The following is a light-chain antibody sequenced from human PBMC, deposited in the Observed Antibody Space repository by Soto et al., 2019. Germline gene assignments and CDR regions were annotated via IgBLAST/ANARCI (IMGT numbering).Light chain of an antibody. V-gene: IGLV3-21*02. CDR1: KLGSKI. J-gene: IGLJ1*01. Sequence: SYELTQPPSVSVAPGQTARITCGGDKLGSKIVHWYKQRPGQAPVVVVFDATDRPSGIPDRFSASRSGDTATLTISRVDAGGEADYFCQVWASTAEFFVFGSGTKVTVL. CDR3: QVWASTAEFFV. CDR2: DAT.